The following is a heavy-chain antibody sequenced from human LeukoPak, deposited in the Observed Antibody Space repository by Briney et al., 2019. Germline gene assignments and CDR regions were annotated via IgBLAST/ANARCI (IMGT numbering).Heavy chain of an antibody. D-gene: IGHD2-21*02. CDR3: ERSPYCGGDCYSAFDY. V-gene: IGHV1-46*01. Sequence: ASVKVSCKASGYTFTSYYMHWVRQAPGQGLDGMGIINPSGGSTSYAQKFQGRVTMTRDTSTSTVYMELSRLRSEDTAVYYCERSPYCGGDCYSAFDYWGQGTLVTVSS. CDR1: GYTFTSYY. J-gene: IGHJ4*02. CDR2: INPSGGST.